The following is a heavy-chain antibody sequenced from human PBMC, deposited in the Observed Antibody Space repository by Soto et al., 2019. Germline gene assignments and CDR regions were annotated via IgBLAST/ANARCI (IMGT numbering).Heavy chain of an antibody. D-gene: IGHD4-4*01. CDR2: IYSGGSA. CDR1: GFTVSSNY. V-gene: IGHV3-53*02. Sequence: EVQLVETGGGLTQPGGSLTLSCAASGFTVSSNYMSWVRQAPGKGLEWVSLIYSGGSAYYADSVKGRFTISRDNSKNTVYLQMNSLRAEDTAVYYCARDYSISRYYGMDVWGQGTTVTVSS. J-gene: IGHJ6*02. CDR3: ARDYSISRYYGMDV.